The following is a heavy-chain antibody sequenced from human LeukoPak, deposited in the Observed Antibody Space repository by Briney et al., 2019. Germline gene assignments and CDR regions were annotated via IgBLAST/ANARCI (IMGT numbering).Heavy chain of an antibody. V-gene: IGHV3-33*03. D-gene: IGHD2-21*02. CDR3: AKDSAYCGGDCYLSHKNHFDY. J-gene: IGHJ4*02. Sequence: PGGSLRLSCAGSGFPFSSYGMHWVRQAPGKRPEWVAVIWSDASRKDYSDSVKGRFTISRDNAKNSLYLQMNSLRAEDTALYYCAKDSAYCGGDCYLSHKNHFDYWGQGTLVTVSS. CDR2: IWSDASRK. CDR1: GFPFSSYG.